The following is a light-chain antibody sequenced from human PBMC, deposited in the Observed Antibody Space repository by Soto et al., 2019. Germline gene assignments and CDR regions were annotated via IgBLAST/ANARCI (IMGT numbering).Light chain of an antibody. CDR2: DVS. Sequence: QSALTQPASVSGSPGQSLTISCTGTSSDVGGYDSVSWYQHHPGKAPRLMIYDVSNRPSGISNRFSASKSGNTASLTISGLRAEDEANYYCSSYTSSSSVVFGGGTQLTVL. J-gene: IGLJ2*01. V-gene: IGLV2-14*03. CDR3: SSYTSSSSVV. CDR1: SSDVGGYDS.